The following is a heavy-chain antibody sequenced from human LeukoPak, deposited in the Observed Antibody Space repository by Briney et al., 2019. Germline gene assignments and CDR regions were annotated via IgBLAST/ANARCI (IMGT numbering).Heavy chain of an antibody. V-gene: IGHV4-31*11. Sequence: SETLSLTCAVYGGSFSGYYWSWIRQHPGKGLEWIGYIYYSGSTYYNPSLKSRVTISVDTSKNQFSLKLSSVTAADTAVYYCARVPSIAAAGSWFDPWGQGTLVTVSS. J-gene: IGHJ5*02. CDR3: ARVPSIAAAGSWFDP. CDR2: IYYSGST. D-gene: IGHD6-13*01. CDR1: GGSFSGYY.